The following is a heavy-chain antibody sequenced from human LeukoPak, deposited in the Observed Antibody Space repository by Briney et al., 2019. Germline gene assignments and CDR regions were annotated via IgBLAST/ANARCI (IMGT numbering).Heavy chain of an antibody. CDR2: IIPIFGTA. CDR1: GGTFSSYA. V-gene: IGHV1-69*13. J-gene: IGHJ4*02. Sequence: SVKVSCKASGGTFSSYATSWVRQAPGQGLEWMGGIIPIFGTANYAQKFQGRVTITADESTSTAYMELSSLRSEDTAVYYCARGDDYSNYLVYWGQGTLVTVSS. D-gene: IGHD4-11*01. CDR3: ARGDDYSNYLVY.